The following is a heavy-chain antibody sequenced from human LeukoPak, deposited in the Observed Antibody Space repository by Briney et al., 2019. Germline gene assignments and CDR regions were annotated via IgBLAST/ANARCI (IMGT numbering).Heavy chain of an antibody. CDR1: GYTFTGYY. Sequence: ASVKVSCKASGYTFTGYYMHWVRPAPGQGLEWMGWSNPNSGGTNYAQKFQGRVTRTRDTSISTAYMELSRLRSDDTAVYYCARSSREYQLPAWRVWGQGTLVTVSS. CDR2: SNPNSGGT. J-gene: IGHJ4*02. CDR3: ARSSREYQLPAWRV. D-gene: IGHD2-2*01. V-gene: IGHV1-2*02.